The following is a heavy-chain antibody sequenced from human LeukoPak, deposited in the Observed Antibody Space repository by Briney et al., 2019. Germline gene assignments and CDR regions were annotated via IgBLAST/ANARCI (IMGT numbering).Heavy chain of an antibody. CDR2: IYYSGST. CDR1: GGSISSYY. Sequence: PSETLSLTCTVSGGSISSYYWSWIRQPPGKGLGWIGYIYYSGSTNYNPSLKSRVTISVDTSKNQFSLKLSSVTAADTAVYYCARHPPAETGWFDPWGQGTLVTVSS. J-gene: IGHJ5*02. V-gene: IGHV4-59*08. CDR3: ARHPPAETGWFDP.